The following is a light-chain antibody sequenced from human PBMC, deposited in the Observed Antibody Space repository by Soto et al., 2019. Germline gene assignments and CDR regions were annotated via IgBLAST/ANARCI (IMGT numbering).Light chain of an antibody. V-gene: IGKV3D-20*01. CDR2: DTS. Sequence: EIVLTQSPDTLSLSPVERATLYCVASQRVSGGFLAWYQQKPGLAPRLILYDTSFRATGIPDRFSGSGSGTDFTLTISRLDPEGFAVYYCQQYGSSPSFGQGTKVDI. J-gene: IGKJ1*01. CDR3: QQYGSSPS. CDR1: QRVSGGF.